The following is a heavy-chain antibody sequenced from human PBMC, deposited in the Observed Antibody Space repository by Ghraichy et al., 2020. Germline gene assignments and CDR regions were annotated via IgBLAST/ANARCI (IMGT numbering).Heavy chain of an antibody. CDR3: ARGDVGARLGH. Sequence: ESLNISCAVHGGSLSGYYWSWIRQSPGMGLEWIGEITHSGSTNYNPSLKSRVTISLDTSKNQFSLNLNSVTAADTAVYYCARGDVGARLGHWGQGTLVTVSS. CDR2: ITHSGST. J-gene: IGHJ4*02. D-gene: IGHD6-6*01. CDR1: GGSLSGYY. V-gene: IGHV4-34*01.